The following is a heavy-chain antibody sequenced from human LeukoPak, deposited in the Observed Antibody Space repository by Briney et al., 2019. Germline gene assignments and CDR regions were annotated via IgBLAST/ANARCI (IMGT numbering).Heavy chain of an antibody. J-gene: IGHJ3*02. D-gene: IGHD5-24*01. V-gene: IGHV4-39*07. CDR2: IYYSGST. Sequence: PSETLSLTCTVSGGSISSSSYYWGWIRQPPGKGLEWIGSIYYSGSTYYNPSLKSRVTISVDTSKNQFSLKLSSVTAADTAVYYCARDRLKGRDGYKIWGQGTMVTVSS. CDR3: ARDRLKGRDGYKI. CDR1: GGSISSSSYY.